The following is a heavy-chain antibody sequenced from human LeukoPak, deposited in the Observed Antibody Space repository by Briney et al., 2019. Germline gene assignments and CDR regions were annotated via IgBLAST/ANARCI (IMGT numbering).Heavy chain of an antibody. CDR2: IYYSGST. V-gene: IGHV4-39*07. CDR3: ARDGPAS. CDR1: GGSISSSSYY. J-gene: IGHJ5*02. Sequence: SETLSLTCTVSGGSISSSSYYWGWIRQPPGKGLEWIGSIYYSGSTYYNPSLKSRVTISVDTSKNQFSLKLSSVTAADTAVYYCARDGPASWGQGTLVTVSS. D-gene: IGHD2-2*01.